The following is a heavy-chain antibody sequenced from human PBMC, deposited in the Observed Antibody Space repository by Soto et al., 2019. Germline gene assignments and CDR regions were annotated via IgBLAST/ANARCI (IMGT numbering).Heavy chain of an antibody. CDR2: ISAYNGNT. J-gene: IGHJ5*02. CDR1: GYTFTSYG. Sequence: PSVKVSCKASGYTFTSYGISWVRQAPGQGLEWMGWISAYNGNTNYAQKLQGRVTMTTDTSTSTAYMELRSLRSDDTAVYYCARVVGVPYCGGDCYIWFDPWGQGTLVTVSS. V-gene: IGHV1-18*01. D-gene: IGHD2-21*02. CDR3: ARVVGVPYCGGDCYIWFDP.